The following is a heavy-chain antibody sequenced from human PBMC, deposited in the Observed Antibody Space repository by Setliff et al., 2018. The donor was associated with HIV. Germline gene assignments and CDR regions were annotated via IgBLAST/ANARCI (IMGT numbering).Heavy chain of an antibody. CDR3: ARQYYDYVWGTYRSQYYFDN. J-gene: IGHJ4*02. CDR1: GGSIRNGGHC. CDR2: IFYSGST. D-gene: IGHD3-16*02. Sequence: SETLSLTCTVSGGSIRNGGHCWSWIRQHPGRGLEWIGYIFYSGSTYYNPSLKSRITISIDTSKNQFSLRLSSVTAADTAVYYCARQYYDYVWGTYRSQYYFDNWGQGTLVTVSS. V-gene: IGHV4-31*03.